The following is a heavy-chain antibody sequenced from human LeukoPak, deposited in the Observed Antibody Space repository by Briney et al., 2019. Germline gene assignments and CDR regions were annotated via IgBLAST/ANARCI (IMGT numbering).Heavy chain of an antibody. Sequence: AGGSLRLSCAVSGFTFSNEWMHWVRQAPGKGLLWVSRISGDGTTANYADSVKGRFTISRDNAKNMLYLQMDSLRAEDTAVYYCAGTWSFDYWAREPWSPSPQ. J-gene: IGHJ4*02. CDR1: GFTFSNEW. CDR3: AGTWSFDY. V-gene: IGHV3-74*01. D-gene: IGHD2-15*01. CDR2: ISGDGTTA.